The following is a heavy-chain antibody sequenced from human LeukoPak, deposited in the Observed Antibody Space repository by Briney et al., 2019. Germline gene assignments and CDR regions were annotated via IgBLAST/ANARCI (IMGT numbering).Heavy chain of an antibody. V-gene: IGHV4-61*01. CDR1: GGSVSSGSYY. J-gene: IGHJ4*02. CDR2: IYYSGST. Sequence: SETLSLTCTVSGGSVSSGSYYWSWIRQPPGKGLEWIGYIYYSGSTNYNPSLKSRVTISVDTSKNQFSLKLSSVTAADTAVYYCAVGATWYYFDYWGQGTLVTVSS. CDR3: AVGATWYYFDY. D-gene: IGHD1-26*01.